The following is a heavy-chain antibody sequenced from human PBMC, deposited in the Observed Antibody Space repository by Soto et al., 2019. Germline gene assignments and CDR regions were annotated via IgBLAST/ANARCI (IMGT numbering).Heavy chain of an antibody. J-gene: IGHJ6*02. Sequence: PSETLSLTCNVSGGSIGSGGYYWNWIRHHPGKGLEWIGYIYYSGSTYYNPSIKSRLNISVDTSKNQFSLKLTSVTAADTALYYCARDKGGPRSGGGMDVWGQGTTVTVSS. CDR1: GGSIGSGGYY. CDR2: IYYSGST. CDR3: ARDKGGPRSGGGMDV. V-gene: IGHV4-31*03. D-gene: IGHD2-15*01.